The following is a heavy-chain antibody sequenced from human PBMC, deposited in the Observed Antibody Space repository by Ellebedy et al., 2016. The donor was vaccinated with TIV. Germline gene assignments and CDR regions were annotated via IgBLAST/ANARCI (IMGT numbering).Heavy chain of an antibody. V-gene: IGHV3-21*01. Sequence: PGGSLRLSCAASGFTFTSYSMTWVRQAPGKGLEWVSSISSSSNYIYYADSLKGRFTISRDNAKNSLYLPVNSLRTEDTAVYYCARDFCGVDCYPDYWGQGTLVTVSS. J-gene: IGHJ4*02. CDR1: GFTFTSYS. CDR3: ARDFCGVDCYPDY. CDR2: ISSSSNYI. D-gene: IGHD2-21*02.